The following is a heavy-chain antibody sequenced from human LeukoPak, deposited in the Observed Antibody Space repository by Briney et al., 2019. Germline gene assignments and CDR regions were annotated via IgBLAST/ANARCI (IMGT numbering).Heavy chain of an antibody. D-gene: IGHD5-12*01. CDR1: GGSISSYY. CDR2: IYYSGST. V-gene: IGHV4-59*01. Sequence: PSETLSLTCTVSGGSISSYYWSWIRQPPGKGLEWIGYIYYSGSTNYNPSLKSRVTISVDTSKNQFSLKLSSVTAADTAVYYCARGLHSGHVDYWGQGTLVTVSS. J-gene: IGHJ4*02. CDR3: ARGLHSGHVDY.